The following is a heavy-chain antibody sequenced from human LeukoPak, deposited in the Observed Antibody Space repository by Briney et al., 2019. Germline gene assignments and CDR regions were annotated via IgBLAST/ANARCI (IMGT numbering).Heavy chain of an antibody. D-gene: IGHD5-24*01. CDR1: GFTFTSSA. Sequence: SVKVSCKASGFTFTSSAMQWVRQARGQRLEWIGWIVVGSGNTNYAQKFQERVTITRDMSTSTAYMELSSLRSEDTAVYYCARDNSVRDEAWWFNPWGQGTLVTVSS. CDR2: IVVGSGNT. CDR3: ARDNSVRDEAWWFNP. J-gene: IGHJ5*02. V-gene: IGHV1-58*02.